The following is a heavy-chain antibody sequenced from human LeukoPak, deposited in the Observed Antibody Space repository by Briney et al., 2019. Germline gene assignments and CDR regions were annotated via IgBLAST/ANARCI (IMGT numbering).Heavy chain of an antibody. V-gene: IGHV3-66*01. CDR1: GFTVTSSY. CDR2: IYTGGST. CDR3: ARGGYDDGGNYFDF. J-gene: IGHJ4*02. D-gene: IGHD5-12*01. Sequence: GGSLRLSCAASGFTVTSSYMNWVRQAPGKGLEWVSVIYTGGSTYYADSVKGRFIISRDNSKNTLYLQMNSLRAEDTAVYCCARGGYDDGGNYFDFWGQGTLVTVSS.